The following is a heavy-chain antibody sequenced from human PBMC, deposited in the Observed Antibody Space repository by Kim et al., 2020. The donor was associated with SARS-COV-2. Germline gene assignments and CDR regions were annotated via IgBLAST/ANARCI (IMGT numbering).Heavy chain of an antibody. Sequence: GGSLRLSCAASGFTFSSYAMSWVRQAPGKGLEWVSAISGSGGSTYYADSVKGRFTISRDNSKNTLYLQMNSLRAEDTAVYYCAKIADYDILTGYSYFDYWDQGTLVTVSS. D-gene: IGHD3-9*01. J-gene: IGHJ4*02. CDR2: ISGSGGST. CDR3: AKIADYDILTGYSYFDY. V-gene: IGHV3-23*01. CDR1: GFTFSSYA.